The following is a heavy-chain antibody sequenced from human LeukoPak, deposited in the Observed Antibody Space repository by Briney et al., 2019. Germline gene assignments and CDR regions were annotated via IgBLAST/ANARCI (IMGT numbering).Heavy chain of an antibody. Sequence: SETLSLTCVVYGGSFSGYHWSWIRQSPGKGLEWIGEINHRGSTNYNPSLKRRVTISVDTSKTQLSLKLSSVTAADTAVYYCARGGGYFNYWGQGTLVTVSS. J-gene: IGHJ4*02. D-gene: IGHD3-16*01. CDR2: INHRGST. V-gene: IGHV4-34*01. CDR1: GGSFSGYH. CDR3: ARGGGYFNY.